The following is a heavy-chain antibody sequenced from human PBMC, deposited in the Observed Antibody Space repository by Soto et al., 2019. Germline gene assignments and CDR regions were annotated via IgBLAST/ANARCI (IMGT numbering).Heavy chain of an antibody. D-gene: IGHD3-10*01. CDR1: GFTFSSYS. CDR2: ISSSSSTI. Sequence: PGGSLRLSCAASGFTFSSYSMNWVRQAPGKGLEWVSYISSSSSTIYYADSVKGRFTISRDNAKNSLYLQMNSLRDEDTAVYYCARRGGLIVTRYYYGMDVWGQGTTVTVSS. CDR3: ARRGGLIVTRYYYGMDV. J-gene: IGHJ6*02. V-gene: IGHV3-48*02.